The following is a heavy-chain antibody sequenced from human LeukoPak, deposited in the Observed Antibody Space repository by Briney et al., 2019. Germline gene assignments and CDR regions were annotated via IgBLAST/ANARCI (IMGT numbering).Heavy chain of an antibody. Sequence: SETLSLICTVSGGSITSSIYFWGWIRQPPGKGLEWIGSIYYSGSTYYNPSLKSRVTISVDTSKNQFSLKLTSVTAADTALYYCARRDDHGGYIDYWGQGTLVTVSS. J-gene: IGHJ4*02. CDR3: ARRDDHGGYIDY. D-gene: IGHD4-23*01. CDR1: GGSITSSIYF. V-gene: IGHV4-39*01. CDR2: IYYSGST.